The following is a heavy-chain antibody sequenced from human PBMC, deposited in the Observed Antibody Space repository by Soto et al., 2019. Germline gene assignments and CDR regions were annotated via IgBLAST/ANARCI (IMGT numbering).Heavy chain of an antibody. CDR3: ARGPLYGSGSYWPYFDY. J-gene: IGHJ4*02. CDR2: IYSGGST. V-gene: IGHV3-53*01. Sequence: VGSLRLSCAASGFTVSSNYMSWVRQAPGKGLEWVSVIYSGGSTYYADSVKGRFTISRDNSKNTLYLQMNSLRAEDTAVYYCARGPLYGSGSYWPYFDYWGQGTMLTVYS. D-gene: IGHD3-10*01. CDR1: GFTVSSNY.